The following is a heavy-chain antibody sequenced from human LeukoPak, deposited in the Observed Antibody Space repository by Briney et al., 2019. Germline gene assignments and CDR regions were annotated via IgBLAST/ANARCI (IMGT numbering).Heavy chain of an antibody. V-gene: IGHV3-33*01. D-gene: IGHD1-26*01. CDR1: GFTFSSYG. Sequence: GRSLRLSCAASGFTFSSYGMHWVRQAPGKGLEWVAVTWYDGSNKFYADSVKGRFTISRDNSKNTLSLEMNSLRAEDTAVYYCAGGVGHYYYYMDVWGKGTTVTVSS. J-gene: IGHJ6*03. CDR3: AGGVGHYYYYMDV. CDR2: TWYDGSNK.